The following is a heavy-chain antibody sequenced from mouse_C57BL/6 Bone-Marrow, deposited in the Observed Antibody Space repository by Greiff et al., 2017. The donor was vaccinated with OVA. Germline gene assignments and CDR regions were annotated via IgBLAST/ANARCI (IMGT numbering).Heavy chain of an antibody. V-gene: IGHV1-7*01. J-gene: IGHJ2*01. CDR2: INPSSGYT. D-gene: IGHD1-1*01. CDR1: GYTFTSYW. Sequence: VQLQQSGAELAKPGASVKLSCKASGYTFTSYWMHWVKQRPGQGLEWIGYINPSSGYTKYNQKFKDKATLTADKSSSTAYMQLSSLTYEDSAVYYCARSRPLTVVETDYWGQGTTLTVSS. CDR3: ARSRPLTVVETDY.